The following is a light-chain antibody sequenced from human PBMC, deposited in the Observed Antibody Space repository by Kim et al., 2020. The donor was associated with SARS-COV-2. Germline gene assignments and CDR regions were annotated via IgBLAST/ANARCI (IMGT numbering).Light chain of an antibody. Sequence: SITNSCTGTSSYVGGYNYVSWYQQHPGKAPKLMIYDVSKRPSGVSNSFSGSKSGNTASLTISGLQAEDEADYYCSSYTSSSTYVVFGGGTQLTVL. CDR1: SSYVGGYNY. CDR3: SSYTSSSTYVV. J-gene: IGLJ2*01. CDR2: DVS. V-gene: IGLV2-14*04.